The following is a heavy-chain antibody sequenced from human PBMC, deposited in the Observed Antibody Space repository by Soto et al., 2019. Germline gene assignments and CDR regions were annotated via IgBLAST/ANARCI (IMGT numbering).Heavy chain of an antibody. V-gene: IGHV4-34*01. Sequence: SETLSLTCAVYGGSFSGYYWSWVRQSPGKGLEWIGEINPTGGTNYNPSLKSRVTKSVDTSKDQFSLQLSSVTAADTAVYYCARTRATPASRNLDYWGQGTLVTVSS. J-gene: IGHJ4*02. D-gene: IGHD1-1*01. CDR1: GGSFSGYY. CDR2: INPTGGT. CDR3: ARTRATPASRNLDY.